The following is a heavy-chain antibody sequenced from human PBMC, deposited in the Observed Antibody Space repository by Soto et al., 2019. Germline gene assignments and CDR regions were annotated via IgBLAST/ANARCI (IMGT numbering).Heavy chain of an antibody. V-gene: IGHV4-34*01. J-gene: IGHJ4*02. CDR3: ARGVGYSYGYVLWYFDY. CDR2: INHSGST. D-gene: IGHD5-18*01. Sequence: ETLSLTCAVYGGSFSGYYWSWIRQPPGKGLEWIGEINHSGSTNYNPSLKSRVTISVDTSKNQFSLKLSSVTAADTAVYYCARGVGYSYGYVLWYFDYWGQGTLVTVSS. CDR1: GGSFSGYY.